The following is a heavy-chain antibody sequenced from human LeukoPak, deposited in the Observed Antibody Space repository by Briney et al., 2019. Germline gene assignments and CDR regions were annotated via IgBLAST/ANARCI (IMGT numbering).Heavy chain of an antibody. D-gene: IGHD6-13*01. CDR2: IIPIFGTA. CDR3: ATKGQQLVPHPLDY. V-gene: IGHV1-69*05. Sequence: SVKVSCKASGGSFSSYAISWVRQAPGQGLEWMGGIIPIFGTANYAQKFQGRVTITTDESTSTAYMELSSLRSEDTAVYYCATKGQQLVPHPLDYWGQGNLVTVSS. J-gene: IGHJ4*02. CDR1: GGSFSSYA.